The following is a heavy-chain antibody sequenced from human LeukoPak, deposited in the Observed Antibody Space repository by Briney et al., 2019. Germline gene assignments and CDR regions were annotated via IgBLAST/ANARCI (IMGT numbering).Heavy chain of an antibody. J-gene: IGHJ2*01. D-gene: IGHD6-19*01. Sequence: GGSLRLSCAASGFTFSSYSMNWVRQAPGKGLEWVSSISSSSSYIYYADSVKGRFTIPRDNAKNSLYLQMNSLRAEDTAVYYCARAGPRGSSGWSHWYFDLWGRGTLVTVSS. V-gene: IGHV3-21*01. CDR1: GFTFSSYS. CDR2: ISSSSSYI. CDR3: ARAGPRGSSGWSHWYFDL.